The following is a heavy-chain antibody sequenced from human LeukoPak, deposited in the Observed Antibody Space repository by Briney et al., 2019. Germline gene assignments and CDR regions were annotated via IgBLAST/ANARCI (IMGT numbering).Heavy chain of an antibody. D-gene: IGHD6-19*01. J-gene: IGHJ4*02. CDR1: GYTFTGYY. CDR3: ARDQGYSSGAGGADY. CDR2: INPNSGGT. V-gene: IGHV1-2*04. Sequence: ASVKVSCKASGYTFTGYYMHWVRQAPGQGLEWMGWINPNSGGTNYAQKFQGWVTMTRDTSISIAYMELSRLRSDDTAVYYCARDQGYSSGAGGADYWGQGTLVTVSS.